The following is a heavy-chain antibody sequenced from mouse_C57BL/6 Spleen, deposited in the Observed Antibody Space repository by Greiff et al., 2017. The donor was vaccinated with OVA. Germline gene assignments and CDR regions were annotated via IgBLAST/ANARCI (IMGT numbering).Heavy chain of an antibody. D-gene: IGHD2-4*01. CDR3: AKNGDYGYAMDY. J-gene: IGHJ4*01. V-gene: IGHV2-5*01. CDR2: IWRGGST. CDR1: GFSLTSYG. Sequence: VQLVESGPGLVQPSQSLSITCTVSGFSLTSYGVHWVRQSPGKGLEWLGVIWRGGSTDYNAAFMSRLSITKDNSKSQVFFKMNSLQADDTAIYYCAKNGDYGYAMDYWGQGTSVTVSS.